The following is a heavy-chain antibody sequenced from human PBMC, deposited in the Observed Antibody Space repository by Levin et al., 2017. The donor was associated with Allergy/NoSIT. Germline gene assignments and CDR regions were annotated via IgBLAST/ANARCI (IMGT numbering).Heavy chain of an antibody. CDR1: GGSISIYY. D-gene: IGHD1-1*01. V-gene: IGHV4-59*01. J-gene: IGHJ2*01. Sequence: SETLSLTCTVSGGSISIYYWSWIRQPPGKGLEWIGYIYDSGGTNYNPSLKSRVTMSIDTSKNQFSLKLSSVTAADTAVYYCARGVRFLWYFDLWGRGTLVTVSS. CDR2: IYDSGGT. CDR3: ARGVRFLWYFDL.